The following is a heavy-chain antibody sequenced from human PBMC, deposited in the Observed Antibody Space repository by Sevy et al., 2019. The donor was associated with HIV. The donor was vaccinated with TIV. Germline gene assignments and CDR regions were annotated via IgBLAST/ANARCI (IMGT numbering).Heavy chain of an antibody. CDR2: IESDGSDK. CDR3: ARYGGYIDH. CDR1: GFTFSIYY. D-gene: IGHD2-15*01. J-gene: IGHJ4*01. V-gene: IGHV3-7*01. Sequence: GGSLRLSCAASGFTFSIYYMTWARQAPGKGLEWVANIESDGSDKYYVDSVKGRFTISRDNAKNSLYLQMNSLTAEDTAVYYCARYGGYIDHWGHGTLVTVS.